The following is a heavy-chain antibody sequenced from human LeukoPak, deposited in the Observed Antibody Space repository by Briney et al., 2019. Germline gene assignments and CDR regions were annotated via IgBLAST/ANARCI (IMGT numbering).Heavy chain of an antibody. D-gene: IGHD3-10*01. CDR2: ISSSSSYI. J-gene: IGHJ6*04. V-gene: IGHV3-21*01. CDR3: ARNYGSGRGYYYGMDV. Sequence: GGSLRLSRAASGFTFSSYSMNWVRQAPGKGLKWVSSISSSSSYIYYADSVKGRFTISRDNAKNSLYLQMNSLRAEDTAVYYCARNYGSGRGYYYGMDVWGKGTTVTVSS. CDR1: GFTFSSYS.